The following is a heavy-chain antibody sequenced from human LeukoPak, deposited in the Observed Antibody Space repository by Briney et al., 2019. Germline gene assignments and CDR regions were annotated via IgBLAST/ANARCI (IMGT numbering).Heavy chain of an antibody. V-gene: IGHV4-59*01. CDR2: IYYSGST. D-gene: IGHD1-26*01. CDR1: GGSISSYY. Sequence: SETLSLTCTVSGGSISSYYWSWIRQPPGMGLEWIGYIYYSGSTNYNPSLKSRVTISVDTSKNQFSLKLSSVTAADTAVYYCARQWSGSYSYAFDIWGQGTMVTVSS. CDR3: ARQWSGSYSYAFDI. J-gene: IGHJ3*02.